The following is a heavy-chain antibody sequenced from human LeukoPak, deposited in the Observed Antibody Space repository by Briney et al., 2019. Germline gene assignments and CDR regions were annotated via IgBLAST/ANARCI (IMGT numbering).Heavy chain of an antibody. D-gene: IGHD3-9*01. V-gene: IGHV4-30-4*08. J-gene: IGHJ6*03. CDR3: VRYYDILSHMDV. CDR2: IYHNGRT. Sequence: SQTLSLTCTVSGGTINRGEHYWGWIRQTPGKGLEWIGYIYHNGRTYSNPSLKSRLDLSVDTSKNQFSLKLTSVTVADTDLYYCVRYYDILSHMDVWGKGPTVTVCS. CDR1: GGTINRGEHY.